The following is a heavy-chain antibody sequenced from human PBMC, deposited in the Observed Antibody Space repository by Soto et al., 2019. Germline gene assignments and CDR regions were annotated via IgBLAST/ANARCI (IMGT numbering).Heavy chain of an antibody. V-gene: IGHV3-30-3*01. Sequence: QVQLVESGGGVVQPGRSLRLSCAASGFTFSSYAMHWVRQAPGKGLEWVAVISYDGSNKYYADSVKGRFTISRDNSKNTLYLRMNSLRAEDTAVYYCARTEDCSGGSCYSYYFDYWGQGTLVTVSS. D-gene: IGHD2-15*01. CDR1: GFTFSSYA. CDR2: ISYDGSNK. CDR3: ARTEDCSGGSCYSYYFDY. J-gene: IGHJ4*02.